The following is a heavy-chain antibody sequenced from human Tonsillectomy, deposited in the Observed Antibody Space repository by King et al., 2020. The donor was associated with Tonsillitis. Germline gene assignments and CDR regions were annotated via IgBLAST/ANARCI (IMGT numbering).Heavy chain of an antibody. CDR2: IYHSGST. CDR1: SGSISSGNW. J-gene: IGHJ5*02. V-gene: IGHV4-4*02. Sequence: VQLQESGPGLVKPSGTLSLTCAVSSGSISSGNWWSWVRQPPGKGLEWLGEIYHSGSTNYNPSLKSRVTILVDKSRNQFSLVVNSLTAAATAVYYCARNGDACFEPWGQGTTVTVPS. CDR3: ARNGDACFEP. D-gene: IGHD5-24*01.